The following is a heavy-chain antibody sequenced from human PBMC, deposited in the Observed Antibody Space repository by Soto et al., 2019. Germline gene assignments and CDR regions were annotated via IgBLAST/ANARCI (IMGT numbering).Heavy chain of an antibody. V-gene: IGHV2-5*02. CDR1: GFSLSTSGVG. D-gene: IGHD3-3*01. Sequence: QITLKESGPTLVKPTQTLTLTCTFSGFSLSTSGVGVGWIRQPPGKALEWLALIYWDDDKRYSPSLKSRLTITKDTSKNQVVLTMTNMDPVDTATYYCAHNLKYYDFWSVGWFAPWGKGTLVTVSS. CDR3: AHNLKYYDFWSVGWFAP. J-gene: IGHJ5*02. CDR2: IYWDDDK.